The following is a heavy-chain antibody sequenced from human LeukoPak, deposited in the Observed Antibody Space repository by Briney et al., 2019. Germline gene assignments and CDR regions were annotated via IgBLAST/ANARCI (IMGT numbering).Heavy chain of an antibody. V-gene: IGHV3-21*01. J-gene: IGHJ3*02. Sequence: PGGSLRLSCAASGFTFSSYWMSWVRQAPGKGLEWVSSISSSSSYIYYADSVKGRFTISRDNAKNSLYLQMNSLRAEDTAVYYCARVKGPGSNAFDIWGQGTMVTVSS. D-gene: IGHD3-10*01. CDR1: GFTFSSYW. CDR3: ARVKGPGSNAFDI. CDR2: ISSSSSYI.